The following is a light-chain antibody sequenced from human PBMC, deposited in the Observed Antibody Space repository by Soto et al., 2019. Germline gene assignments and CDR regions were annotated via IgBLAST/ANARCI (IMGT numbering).Light chain of an antibody. CDR3: LQGTHWPWT. J-gene: IGKJ1*01. Sequence: DVVMTQSPLSLPVTLGQPASISCRSSQGLVHSDGNTYLNWFHQRPGQSPRRLIYKVSNRDSGVPDRFSGSGSGTAFTLTISRVEAEDVGVYYCLQGTHWPWTFGQGTKVEIK. V-gene: IGKV2-30*02. CDR1: QGLVHSDGNTY. CDR2: KVS.